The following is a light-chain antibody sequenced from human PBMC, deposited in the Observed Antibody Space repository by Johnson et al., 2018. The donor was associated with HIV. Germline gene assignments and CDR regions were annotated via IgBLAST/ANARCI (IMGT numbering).Light chain of an antibody. Sequence: QSVLTQPPSVSAAPGQKVTFSCSGSTSNIGNNDVSWYRHLPGTAPKLLIYDNYKRPSGIPDRFSGSKSGTSATLDITGLQTGDEADYYCGTWDSSLSVYVVETGPKVPAL. CDR2: DNY. CDR3: GTWDSSLSVYV. J-gene: IGLJ1*01. V-gene: IGLV1-51*01. CDR1: TSNIGNND.